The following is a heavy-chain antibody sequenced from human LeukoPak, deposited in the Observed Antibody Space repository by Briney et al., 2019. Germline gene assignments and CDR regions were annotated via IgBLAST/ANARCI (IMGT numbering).Heavy chain of an antibody. V-gene: IGHV6-1*01. J-gene: IGHJ3*02. CDR1: GDSVSSNSAT. CDR3: ARESGGRYAFDI. CDR2: TYYRSKWFS. D-gene: IGHD3-10*01. Sequence: SQTLSLTCAISGDSVSSNSATSNWIRQSPSRGLEWLGRTYYRSKWFSDYAVSVKSRITINPDTSKNQFSLQLNSVTPEDTALYYCARESGGRYAFDIWGQGTMVTVSS.